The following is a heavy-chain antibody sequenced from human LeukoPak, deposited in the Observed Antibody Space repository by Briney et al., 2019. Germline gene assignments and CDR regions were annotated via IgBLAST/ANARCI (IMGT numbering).Heavy chain of an antibody. CDR2: ISSSSSYI. J-gene: IGHJ4*02. CDR3: ARLLGYCSGGSCGFDY. CDR1: GFTFSSYS. D-gene: IGHD2-15*01. Sequence: PGGSLRLSCAASGFTFSSYSMNWVRQAPGKGLEWVSSISSSSSYIYYADSVKGRFTISRDNAKNSLYLQMNSLRAEDTAVYYCARLLGYCSGGSCGFDYWGQGTLVTASS. V-gene: IGHV3-21*01.